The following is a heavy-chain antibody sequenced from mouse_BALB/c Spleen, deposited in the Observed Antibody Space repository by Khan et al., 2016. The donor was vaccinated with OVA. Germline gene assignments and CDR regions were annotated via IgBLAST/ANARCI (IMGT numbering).Heavy chain of an antibody. CDR1: GFSLTSYC. CDR2: ILAGGST. V-gene: IGHV2-9*02. D-gene: IGHD1-1*01. CDR3: ARDTTGESDWYFDV. J-gene: IGHJ1*01. Sequence: VQLQESGPGLVAPSQSLSITCTVSGFSLTSYCVHWVRQPPGKGLEWLGEILAGGSTNYNSDLLSSLSIIKDNSKCQVLLKMNSLETDDTTMYYCARDTTGESDWYFDVWGAGTTVTVSS.